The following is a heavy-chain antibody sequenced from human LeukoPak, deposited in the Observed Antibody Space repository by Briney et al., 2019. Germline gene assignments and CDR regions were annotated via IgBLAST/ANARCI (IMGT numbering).Heavy chain of an antibody. J-gene: IGHJ4*02. CDR2: IYPGDSDT. CDR3: ARQDFDILTGYYTY. D-gene: IGHD3-9*01. V-gene: IGHV5-51*01. Sequence: GESLKISCKTSGYRFTSFWIGWVRQLPGKGLEWMGIIYPGDSDTRYSSSFQGQVTISADKSISTAYLQLGSLKASDSGIYYCARQDFDILTGYYTYWGQGTLVTVSS. CDR1: GYRFTSFW.